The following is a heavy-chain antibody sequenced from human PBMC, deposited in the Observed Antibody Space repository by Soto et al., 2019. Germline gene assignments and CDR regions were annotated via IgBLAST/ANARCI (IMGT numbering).Heavy chain of an antibody. V-gene: IGHV1-3*01. D-gene: IGHD2-15*01. J-gene: IGHJ6*03. CDR1: GYSFTSYS. CDR2: TNAGNGNT. CDR3: AREHVVVDLWYMDV. Sequence: ASVKVSCKASGYSFTSYSIHWVRQAPGQSLEWMGWTNAGNGNTKYSQKFQGRVTITRDTSASTAYMELSSLRSEDTAVYYCAREHVVVDLWYMDVWGKGTTVTVSS.